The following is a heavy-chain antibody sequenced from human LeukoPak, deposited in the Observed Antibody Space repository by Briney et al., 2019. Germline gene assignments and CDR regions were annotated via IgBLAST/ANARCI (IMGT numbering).Heavy chain of an antibody. J-gene: IGHJ4*02. Sequence: SGTLSLTCAVSGGSISSSNWYSWVRQPPGKGLEWIGEIYHSGRTNYNPSLKSRVTISVDKSKNQFSLNLTSVTAADTAVYYCAREESMTTPSFDYWGQGTLGTVSS. V-gene: IGHV4-4*02. CDR2: IYHSGRT. CDR1: GGSISSSNW. D-gene: IGHD4-11*01. CDR3: AREESMTTPSFDY.